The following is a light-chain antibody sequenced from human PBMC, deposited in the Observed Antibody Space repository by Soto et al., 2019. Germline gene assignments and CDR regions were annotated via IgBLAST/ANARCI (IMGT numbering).Light chain of an antibody. Sequence: EIVMTQSPATLSVSPGERATLSCRASQSVSSNLAWYQQKPGQAPRLLIYGASTRATGIPARFSFSGSGTEFNLTISSLQSEDFAVYYCQQYNNWTPTYTFGQGTKLEIK. CDR2: GAS. CDR1: QSVSSN. J-gene: IGKJ2*01. CDR3: QQYNNWTPTYT. V-gene: IGKV3-15*01.